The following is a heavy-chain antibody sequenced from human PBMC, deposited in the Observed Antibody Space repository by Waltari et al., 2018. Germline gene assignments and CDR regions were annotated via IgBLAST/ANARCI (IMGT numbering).Heavy chain of an antibody. CDR3: ARGDNIVVVPANRYYYYMDV. J-gene: IGHJ6*03. CDR1: GGSFSGYY. CDR2: INHSGST. V-gene: IGHV4-34*01. D-gene: IGHD2-2*01. Sequence: QVQLQQWGAGLLKPSETLSLTCAVYGGSFSGYYWSWIRQPPGKGLEWIGEINHSGSTNYNPSLKSRVTISVDTSKNQFSLKLSSVTAADTAVYYCARGDNIVVVPANRYYYYMDVWGKGTTVTVSS.